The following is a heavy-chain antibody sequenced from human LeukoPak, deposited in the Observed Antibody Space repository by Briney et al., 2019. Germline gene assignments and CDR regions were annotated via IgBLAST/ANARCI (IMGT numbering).Heavy chain of an antibody. Sequence: GGSLRLSCAASGFTVNSNYMSWVRQAPGKGLEWVSVIYSGGSTYYADSVKGRFTISRDNSKNTLYLRMNSLRAEDSAVYYCARHQWVPAFDIWGQGTMVTVSS. J-gene: IGHJ3*02. D-gene: IGHD1-26*01. CDR2: IYSGGST. V-gene: IGHV3-53*01. CDR1: GFTVNSNY. CDR3: ARHQWVPAFDI.